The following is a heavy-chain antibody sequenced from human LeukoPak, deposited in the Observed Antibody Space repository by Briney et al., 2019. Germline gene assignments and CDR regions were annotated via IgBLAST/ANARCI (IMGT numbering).Heavy chain of an antibody. CDR3: ARESSGWYNDY. Sequence: GGSLRLSCAASGFTFNTYWMSWVRQAPGKGLEWVANIKQDGSEKYSVDSVKGRFTISRDNSKNTLYLQMGSLRAEDMAVYYCARESSGWYNDYWGQGTLVTVSS. CDR1: GFTFNTYW. CDR2: IKQDGSEK. J-gene: IGHJ4*02. V-gene: IGHV3-7*01. D-gene: IGHD6-19*01.